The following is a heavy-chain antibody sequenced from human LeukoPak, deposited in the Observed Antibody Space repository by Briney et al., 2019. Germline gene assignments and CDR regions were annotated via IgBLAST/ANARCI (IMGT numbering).Heavy chain of an antibody. CDR3: VRGIDTTGYFNY. D-gene: IGHD3-22*01. Sequence: GASVTVSCKASGYTFTTYPINWVRQAPGQGLEWMGWIDTNTESPTYAQGLTGQFVFSLDTSVSTAFLQINSLKAEDTALYYCVRGIDTTGYFNYWGQGTLVTVSS. CDR2: IDTNTESP. CDR1: GYTFTTYP. J-gene: IGHJ4*02. V-gene: IGHV7-4-1*02.